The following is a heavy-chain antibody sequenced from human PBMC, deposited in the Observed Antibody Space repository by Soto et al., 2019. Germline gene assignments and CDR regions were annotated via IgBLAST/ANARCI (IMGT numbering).Heavy chain of an antibody. J-gene: IGHJ6*02. D-gene: IGHD6-25*01. V-gene: IGHV1-18*01. Sequence: QVQLVQSGGEVQKHGASVKVSCKASGYTFTRYGISWVRQAPRQGLEWMGWISAYNGNTNYAQKVQGRVTMTTDTFTSTASMELRSLRSDDTAVYYCARDRAATVGGGYYYGMDVWGQGTTVTVSS. CDR3: ARDRAATVGGGYYYGMDV. CDR2: ISAYNGNT. CDR1: GYTFTRYG.